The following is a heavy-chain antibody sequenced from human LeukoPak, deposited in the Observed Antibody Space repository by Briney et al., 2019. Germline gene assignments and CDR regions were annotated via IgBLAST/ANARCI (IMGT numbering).Heavy chain of an antibody. J-gene: IGHJ4*02. CDR3: AKARTYCDSSGYAYDY. D-gene: IGHD3-22*01. V-gene: IGHV3-23*01. CDR2: ISGSGGST. CDR1: GFTFSSYA. Sequence: GRSLRLSCAASGFTFSSYAMSWVHQAPGKGLEWVSAISGSGGSTYYADSVKGRFTISRDNSKNTLYLQMNSLRAEDTAVYYCAKARTYCDSSGYAYDYWGQGTLVTVSS.